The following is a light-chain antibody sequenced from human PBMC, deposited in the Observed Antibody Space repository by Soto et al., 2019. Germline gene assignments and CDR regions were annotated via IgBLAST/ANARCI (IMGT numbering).Light chain of an antibody. CDR3: QQYGTSPWT. CDR2: GAS. J-gene: IGKJ1*01. V-gene: IGKV3-20*01. Sequence: EIVLTQSPGTLSLSPGERATLSCRASQSVSSSFLAWYQQKPGQAPRLLIYGASSRAPGIPDRFSGSGSGTDFPLTISRLEPEDFAVYYCQQYGTSPWTFGQGTKVEI. CDR1: QSVSSSF.